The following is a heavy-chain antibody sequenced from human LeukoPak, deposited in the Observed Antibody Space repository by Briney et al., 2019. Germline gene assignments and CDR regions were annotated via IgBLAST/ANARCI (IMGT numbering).Heavy chain of an antibody. CDR2: ISYDGSNK. D-gene: IGHD2-2*01. CDR3: ARSRVPAAIRSFFDY. V-gene: IGHV3-30-3*01. Sequence: GGSLRLSCAASGFTFSSYATHWVRQAPGKGLEWVAVISYDGSNKYYADSVKGRFTISRDNSKNTLYLQMNSLRAEDTAVYYCARSRVPAAIRSFFDYWGQGTLVTVSS. CDR1: GFTFSSYA. J-gene: IGHJ4*02.